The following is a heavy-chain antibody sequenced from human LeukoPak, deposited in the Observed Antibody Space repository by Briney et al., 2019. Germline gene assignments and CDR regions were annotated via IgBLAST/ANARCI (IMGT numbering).Heavy chain of an antibody. CDR3: ARELKVGNTGYYFDY. D-gene: IGHD2/OR15-2a*01. CDR2: IYYSGST. Sequence: SETLSLTCTVSDGSISSYYWSWIRQPPGKGLECIGYIYYSGSTNYNPSLKSRVTISVDTSENQFSLKLNSVTAADTAVYYCARELKVGNTGYYFDYWGQGTLVTVSS. CDR1: DGSISSYY. J-gene: IGHJ4*02. V-gene: IGHV4-59*01.